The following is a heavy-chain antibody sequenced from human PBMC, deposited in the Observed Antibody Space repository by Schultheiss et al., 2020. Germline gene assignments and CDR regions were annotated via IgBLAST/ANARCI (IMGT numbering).Heavy chain of an antibody. CDR2: IYYSGNT. Sequence: SETLSLTCTVSGVSISSDHWSWIRQPPGKGLEWIGYIYYSGNTNYNPSLASRVAISVDTSKNQFSLSLTSVTAADTTIYYCARTTDGATLDYYDSWGQGTLVTVSS. V-gene: IGHV4-59*01. CDR3: ARTTDGATLDYYDS. D-gene: IGHD2/OR15-2a*01. CDR1: GVSISSDH. J-gene: IGHJ4*02.